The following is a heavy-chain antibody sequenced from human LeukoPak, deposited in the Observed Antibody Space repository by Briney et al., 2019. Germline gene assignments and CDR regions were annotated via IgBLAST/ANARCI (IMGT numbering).Heavy chain of an antibody. Sequence: GEALRISCKGSGYSFTSYLISWVRQMPGKGLEWMGRIDPSDSYTNYSPSFQGHVTISADKSISTAYLQWSSLTASDTAMYYCARHAHAYGDYYGMDLWGKGTTVTVSS. J-gene: IGHJ6*04. CDR2: IDPSDSYT. V-gene: IGHV5-10-1*01. CDR1: GYSFTSYL. CDR3: ARHAHAYGDYYGMDL. D-gene: IGHD4-17*01.